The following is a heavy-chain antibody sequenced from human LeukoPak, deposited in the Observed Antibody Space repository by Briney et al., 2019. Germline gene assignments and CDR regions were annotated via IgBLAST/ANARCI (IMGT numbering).Heavy chain of an antibody. Sequence: GASVKVSCKASGYTFTSYYMHWVRQAPGQGLEWMGIINPSGGSTSYAQKFQGRVTMTRDMSTSTVYMELSSLRSEDTAVYYCARQRDSSGWYGSFDYWGQGTLVTVSS. V-gene: IGHV1-46*01. J-gene: IGHJ4*02. D-gene: IGHD6-19*01. CDR2: INPSGGST. CDR1: GYTFTSYY. CDR3: ARQRDSSGWYGSFDY.